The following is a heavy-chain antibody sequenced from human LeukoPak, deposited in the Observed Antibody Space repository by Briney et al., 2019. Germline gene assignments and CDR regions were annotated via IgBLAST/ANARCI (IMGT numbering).Heavy chain of an antibody. J-gene: IGHJ4*02. CDR3: ARDDSDVGIVATISREGDYFDY. CDR2: IAYDGSKK. V-gene: IGHV3-30-3*01. Sequence: GGSLRLSCAASGFTFSRYAMHWVRQAPGKGLEWVAVIAYDGSKKYYADSVKGRFTISRDNSKYTLYPQMNSLRAEDTAVYYCARDDSDVGIVATISREGDYFDYWGQGTLVTVSS. CDR1: GFTFSRYA. D-gene: IGHD5-12*01.